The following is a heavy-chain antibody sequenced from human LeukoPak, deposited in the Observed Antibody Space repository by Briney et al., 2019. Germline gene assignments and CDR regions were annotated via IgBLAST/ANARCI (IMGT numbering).Heavy chain of an antibody. CDR1: GYTLTELS. J-gene: IGHJ4*02. CDR2: FDPEDGDT. Sequence: GASVKVSCKVSGYTLTELSMHWVRQAPGKGLEWMGGFDPEDGDTIYAQKFQGRVTMTEDTSTDTAYMELSSLRTEDTAVYYCATDRLLRIAAAGILWYYWGQGTLVTVSS. CDR3: ATDRLLRIAAAGILWYY. D-gene: IGHD6-13*01. V-gene: IGHV1-24*01.